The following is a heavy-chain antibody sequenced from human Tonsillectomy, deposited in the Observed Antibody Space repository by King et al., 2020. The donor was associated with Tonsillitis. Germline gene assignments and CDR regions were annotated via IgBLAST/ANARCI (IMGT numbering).Heavy chain of an antibody. J-gene: IGHJ3*02. D-gene: IGHD3-16*01. CDR1: GLTFSNAW. V-gene: IGHV3-15*01. CDR3: TTRDYATGAFDI. CDR2: IKSKTDGGTT. Sequence: VQLVESGGGLVKPGGSLTLSCVASGLTFSNAWMTWVRQAPGKALEWVGRIKSKTDGGTTDYAAPVKGRFTISRDDSKNTLFLQMNSLKTEDTAVYYCTTRDYATGAFDIWGQGTMVTVSS.